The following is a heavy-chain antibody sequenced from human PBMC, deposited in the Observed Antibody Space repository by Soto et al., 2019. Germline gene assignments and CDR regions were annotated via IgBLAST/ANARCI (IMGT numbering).Heavy chain of an antibody. J-gene: IGHJ4*02. V-gene: IGHV3-23*01. Sequence: LRLSCAASGFTFSSYAMSWVRQAPGKGLEWVSAISGSGGSTYYADSVKGRFTISRDNSKNTLYLQMNSLRAEDTAVYYCAKDLARGAVSSSDYWGQGTLVTVSS. CDR2: ISGSGGST. CDR1: GFTFSSYA. CDR3: AKDLARGAVSSSDY. D-gene: IGHD3-10*01.